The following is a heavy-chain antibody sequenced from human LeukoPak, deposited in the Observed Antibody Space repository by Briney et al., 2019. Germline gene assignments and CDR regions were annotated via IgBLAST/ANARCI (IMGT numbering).Heavy chain of an antibody. J-gene: IGHJ4*02. V-gene: IGHV4-39*07. CDR2: IFYSGTT. Sequence: SETLSLTCAVSGGSIRSTTYFWAWIRQPPGKGLEWIGDIFYSGTTNCNPSLKSRVTISIDTSKNQFSLKLSSVTAADTAVYYCASDQTQYFDFWGQGSLVTVSS. CDR3: ASDQTQYFDF. CDR1: GGSIRSTTYF.